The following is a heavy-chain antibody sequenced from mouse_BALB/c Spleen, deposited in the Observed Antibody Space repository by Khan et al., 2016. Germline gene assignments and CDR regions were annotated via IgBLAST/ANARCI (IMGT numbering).Heavy chain of an antibody. CDR3: ATPYEFFVY. CDR1: GYSITSDYA. D-gene: IGHD2-12*01. CDR2: IDSSGST. J-gene: IGHJ3*01. Sequence: EVQLQESGPGLVKPSQSLSLTCTVTGYSITSDYAWNWIRQFPGNKLEWMGYIDSSGSTTYNPSLTSRVSITRDTSTNHTCLQLNSVTTEDTATYYCATPYEFFVYWGQGTLVTVSA. V-gene: IGHV3-2*02.